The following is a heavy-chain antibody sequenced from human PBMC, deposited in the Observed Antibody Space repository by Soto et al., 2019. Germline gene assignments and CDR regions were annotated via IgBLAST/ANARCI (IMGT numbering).Heavy chain of an antibody. CDR2: MSGGGGGT. J-gene: IGHJ4*01. Sequence: EVQLWESGEGLVQPGGSLRLTREASGFTFSSYAMTWVRQAPGKGLEWVSTMSGGGGGTHYADSVTGRFTISRDNSNNTLTLQMNCLRSDDTAVYYCARGCAGTICSKEYTSSDYCCHGTLLTASS. V-gene: IGHV3-23*01. CDR3: ARGCAGTICSKEYTSSDY. D-gene: IGHD6-6*01. CDR1: GFTFSSYA.